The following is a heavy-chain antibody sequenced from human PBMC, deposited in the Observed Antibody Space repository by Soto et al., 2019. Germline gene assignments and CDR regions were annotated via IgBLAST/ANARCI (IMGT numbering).Heavy chain of an antibody. CDR1: GGSISSGDYY. V-gene: IGHV4-30-4*01. CDR3: ARERPDGARLDP. J-gene: IGHJ5*02. CDR2: IYYSGST. D-gene: IGHD6-6*01. Sequence: SETLSLTCTVYGGSISSGDYYWSWIRQPPGKGLEWIGYIYYSGSTYYNPSLKSRVTISVDTSKNQFSLKLSSVTAADTAVYYCARERPDGARLDPWGQGTLVTVPS.